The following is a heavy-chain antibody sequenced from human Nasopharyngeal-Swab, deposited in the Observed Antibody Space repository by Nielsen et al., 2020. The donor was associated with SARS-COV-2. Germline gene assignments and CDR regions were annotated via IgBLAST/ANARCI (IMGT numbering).Heavy chain of an antibody. D-gene: IGHD4-11*01. CDR2: FFHSGRT. Sequence: SETLSLTCTVSGGSISSYYWSWIRQPPGKRLEWIGYFFHSGRTDYNPSLKSRVTMSIDTSRTQFYLKLTSVTAADTAIYYCVRGEEDDYYFDLWGRGTLVNVSS. J-gene: IGHJ2*01. CDR3: VRGEEDDYYFDL. CDR1: GGSISSYY. V-gene: IGHV4-59*01.